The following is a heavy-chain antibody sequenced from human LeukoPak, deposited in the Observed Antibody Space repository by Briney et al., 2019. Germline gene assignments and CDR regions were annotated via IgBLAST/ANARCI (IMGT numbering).Heavy chain of an antibody. J-gene: IGHJ6*02. CDR2: INHSGST. V-gene: IGHV4-34*01. CDR3: ARGPYSYGRYGMDV. D-gene: IGHD5-18*01. CDR1: GGSFSGHY. Sequence: SETLSLTCAVYGGSFSGHYWSWIRQPPGKGLEWIGEINHSGSTNYNPSLKSRVTISVDTSKNQFSLKLSSVTAADTAVYYCARGPYSYGRYGMDVWGQGTTVTVSS.